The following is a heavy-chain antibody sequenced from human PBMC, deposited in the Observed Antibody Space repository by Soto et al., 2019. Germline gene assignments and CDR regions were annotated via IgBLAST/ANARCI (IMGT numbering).Heavy chain of an antibody. CDR1: GYSFTSYW. J-gene: IGHJ3*02. D-gene: IGHD3-10*01. Sequence: GESLKISCKGSGYSFTSYWIGWVRQMPGKGLEWMGIIYPGDSDTRYSPSFQGQVTISADKSISTAYLQWSSLKASDTAMYYCARTGRGGSGSYYAFDIWGQGTMVTVSS. V-gene: IGHV5-51*01. CDR3: ARTGRGGSGSYYAFDI. CDR2: IYPGDSDT.